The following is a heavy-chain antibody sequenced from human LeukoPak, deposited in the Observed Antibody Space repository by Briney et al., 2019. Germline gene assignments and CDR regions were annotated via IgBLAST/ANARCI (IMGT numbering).Heavy chain of an antibody. J-gene: IGHJ3*02. Sequence: PGGSLRLSCAASGFTFSSYWMSWVRQAPGKGLEWVANIKQDGSEKYYVDSVEGRFTISRDNAKNSLYLQMNSLRAEDTAVYYCARESYYYDPDAFDIWGQGTMVTVSS. D-gene: IGHD3-22*01. CDR2: IKQDGSEK. CDR1: GFTFSSYW. V-gene: IGHV3-7*01. CDR3: ARESYYYDPDAFDI.